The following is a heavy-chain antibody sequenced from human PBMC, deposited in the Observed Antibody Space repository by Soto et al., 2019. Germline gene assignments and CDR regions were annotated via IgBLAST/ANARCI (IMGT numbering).Heavy chain of an antibody. CDR1: GYTFTGYY. Sequence: QVQLVQSGAEVKKPGASVKVSCKASGYTFTGYYMHWVRQAPGQGLEWMGWINPNSGGTNYAQKFQGGVTMTRDTSRNTAYKGLGSAGSDAAAGYYCGSGRWWSRLVGGGDYYYGMDVWGQGTTVTVSS. J-gene: IGHJ6*02. V-gene: IGHV1-2*02. CDR2: INPNSGGT. D-gene: IGHD1-26*01. CDR3: GSGRWWSRLVGGGDYYYGMDV.